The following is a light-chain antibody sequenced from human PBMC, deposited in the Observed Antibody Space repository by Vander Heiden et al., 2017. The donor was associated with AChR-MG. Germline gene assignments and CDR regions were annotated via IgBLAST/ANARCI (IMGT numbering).Light chain of an antibody. J-gene: IGLJ2*01. CDR2: DVS. Sequence: QAALTQPASVSGSPGQSIPISCTGTSISVGSDTYVSWNQQHPGKPPKLMINDVSNRPSGVSNRFSGSKSGTTASLTISGLQAEDEADYYCSSYTSSSTVVFGGGTKLTVL. CDR1: SISVGSDTY. CDR3: SSYTSSSTVV. V-gene: IGLV2-14*03.